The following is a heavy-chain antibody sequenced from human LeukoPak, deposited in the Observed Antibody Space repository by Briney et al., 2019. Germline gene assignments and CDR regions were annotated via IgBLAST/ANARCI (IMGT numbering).Heavy chain of an antibody. CDR1: GGSISSYY. V-gene: IGHV4-59*01. CDR2: IYYSGST. D-gene: IGHD5-12*01. CDR3: ATGDRGFFPFDY. J-gene: IGHJ4*02. Sequence: PSETLSLTCTVSGGSISSYYWSWIRQPSGKGLEWIGYIYYSGSTNYNPSLKSRVTISVDTSKNQFSLKLSSVTAADTAVYYCATGDRGFFPFDYWGQGTLVTVSS.